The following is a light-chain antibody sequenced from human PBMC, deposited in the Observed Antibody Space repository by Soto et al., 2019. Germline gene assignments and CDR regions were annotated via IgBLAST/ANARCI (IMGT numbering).Light chain of an antibody. CDR1: QTSGSNF. CDR2: ASS. Sequence: EIVLTQSPGTLSLSPGERATLSCKTSQTSGSNFLAWYQHKPGQAPRLLIYASSNRATGIPDRFSGSASGPDFTLTINRLEPEDFAVYYCQQYETSLGLTFGQGTKVDIK. J-gene: IGKJ1*01. CDR3: QQYETSLGLT. V-gene: IGKV3-20*01.